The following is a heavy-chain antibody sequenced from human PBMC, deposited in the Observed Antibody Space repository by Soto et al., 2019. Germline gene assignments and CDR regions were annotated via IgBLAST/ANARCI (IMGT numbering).Heavy chain of an antibody. CDR3: ASRYCTNGVCFPFDY. D-gene: IGHD2-8*01. J-gene: IGHJ4*02. Sequence: ASVKVSCKASGGTFSSYAISWVRQAPGQGLEWMGGIIPIFGTANYAQKFQGRVTITADESTSTAYMELSSLRSEDTAVYYCASRYCTNGVCFPFDYWGQGTLVTVSS. V-gene: IGHV1-69*13. CDR1: GGTFSSYA. CDR2: IIPIFGTA.